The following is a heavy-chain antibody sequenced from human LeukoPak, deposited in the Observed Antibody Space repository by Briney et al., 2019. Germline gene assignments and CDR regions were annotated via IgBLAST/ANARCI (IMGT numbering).Heavy chain of an antibody. CDR2: IRSNGAYT. CDR1: GLTSSAFG. CDR3: ARDGYCSGGTCPSPYEDAFDI. D-gene: IGHD2-15*01. Sequence: PGRSMRPSSAASGLTSSAFGMNWDRPAARKGLGWVSSIRSNGAYTFYAESVKGRFTVSRDNATNSLCLRRNSLRAEDPAVYYCARDGYCSGGTCPSPYEDAFDIWGQGTLVTVSS. V-gene: IGHV3-21*01. J-gene: IGHJ3*02.